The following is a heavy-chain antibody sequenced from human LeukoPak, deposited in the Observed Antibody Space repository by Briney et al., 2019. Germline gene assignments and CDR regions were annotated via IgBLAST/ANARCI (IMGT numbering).Heavy chain of an antibody. V-gene: IGHV3-66*01. CDR1: GFTVSSNY. D-gene: IGHD6-13*01. CDR3: ASNPRPGIAAAGNLVGYYYYGMDV. Sequence: PGGSLRLSCAASGFTVSSNYMSWVRQAPGKGLEWVSVIYSGGGTYYAGSGKGRFTISRDNSKNTLYLQMNSLRAEDTAVYYCASNPRPGIAAAGNLVGYYYYGMDVWGQGTTVTVSS. J-gene: IGHJ6*02. CDR2: IYSGGGT.